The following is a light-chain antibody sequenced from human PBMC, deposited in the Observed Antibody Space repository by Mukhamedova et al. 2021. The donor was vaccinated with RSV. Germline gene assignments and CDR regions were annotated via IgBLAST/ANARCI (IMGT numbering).Light chain of an antibody. V-gene: IGLV2-14*03. CDR3: SSYTSRRTLV. Sequence: SCTGTSTDLGNYNYVSWYQQHPGKAPKLMIYDASNRPSGISDRFSGSKSGNTASLTISGLQAADEADYYCSSYTSRRTLVFGGGT. CDR1: STDLGNYNY. J-gene: IGLJ3*02. CDR2: DAS.